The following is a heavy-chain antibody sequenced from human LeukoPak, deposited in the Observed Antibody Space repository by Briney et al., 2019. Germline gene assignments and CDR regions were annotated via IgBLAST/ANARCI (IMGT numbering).Heavy chain of an antibody. CDR2: ISGSGGST. J-gene: IGHJ4*02. CDR1: GFTFSSYA. D-gene: IGHD6-19*01. V-gene: IGHV3-23*01. CDR3: AKPLGNINTVAVAFDY. Sequence: GGSLRLSCAASGFTFSSYAMSWVRQAPGKGLEWVSGISGSGGSTYYADSVKGRFTISRDNSKNTLYLQMNGLRAEDTAVYYCAKPLGNINTVAVAFDYWGRGTLVTVSS.